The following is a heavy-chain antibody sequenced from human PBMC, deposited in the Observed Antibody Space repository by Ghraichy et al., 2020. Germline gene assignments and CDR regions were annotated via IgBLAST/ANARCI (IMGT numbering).Heavy chain of an antibody. CDR1: GFTVSNNY. J-gene: IGHJ5*02. CDR2: IYNDGTT. CDR3: ARVWPGTVMITP. D-gene: IGHD3-16*01. V-gene: IGHV3-53*01. Sequence: GGSLRLSCAVSGFTVSNNYMTWVRRAPGKGLECVSVIYNDGTTLYADSVKGRFTISRDDSKNTLSLQMSSLGAEDTAVYYCARVWPGTVMITPWGQGTLVTVSS.